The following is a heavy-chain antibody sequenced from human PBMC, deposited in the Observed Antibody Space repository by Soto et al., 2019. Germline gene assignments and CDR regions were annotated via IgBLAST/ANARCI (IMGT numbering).Heavy chain of an antibody. Sequence: GESLKISCKGSGYSFTSYWIGWVRQMPGKGLEWMGIIYPGDSDTRYSPSFQGQVTISADKSIGTAYLQWSSLKASDTATYYCARQYDFWRAGYYYYGMDVWGQGTTVTVSS. CDR1: GYSFTSYW. CDR2: IYPGDSDT. D-gene: IGHD3-3*01. V-gene: IGHV5-51*01. J-gene: IGHJ6*02. CDR3: ARQYDFWRAGYYYYGMDV.